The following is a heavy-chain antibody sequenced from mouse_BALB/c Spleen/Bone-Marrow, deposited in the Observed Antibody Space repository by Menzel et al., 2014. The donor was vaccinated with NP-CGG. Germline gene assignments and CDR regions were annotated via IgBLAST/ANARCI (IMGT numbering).Heavy chain of an antibody. CDR2: ILPGSGPA. D-gene: IGHD1-1*01. CDR3: ARASVVPYYFDF. Sequence: VQLQQSGAELMKPGASVKISCKATGYTFSNYWIDWVKQRPGHGLEWIGEILPGSGPANYNEKFKGKATFTADTSSNTAYMQLSSLTSEDSALYYCARASVVPYYFDFWGQGTTLTVSS. CDR1: GYTFSNYW. J-gene: IGHJ2*01. V-gene: IGHV1-9*01.